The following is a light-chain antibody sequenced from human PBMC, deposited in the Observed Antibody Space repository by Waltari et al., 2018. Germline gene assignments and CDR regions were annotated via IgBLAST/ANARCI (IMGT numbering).Light chain of an antibody. J-gene: IGKJ2*01. Sequence: DIVMTQSPDSLAVSLGERATINCKSSQSVLYSSNNENYLAWYHQKPGQPPELLIYWASARTSGVPDRFSGRGSGTDFTLTISSLQAEDVAVYYCQQYYSIPPAFGQGTKLEIQ. CDR1: QSVLYSSNNENY. CDR2: WAS. CDR3: QQYYSIPPA. V-gene: IGKV4-1*01.